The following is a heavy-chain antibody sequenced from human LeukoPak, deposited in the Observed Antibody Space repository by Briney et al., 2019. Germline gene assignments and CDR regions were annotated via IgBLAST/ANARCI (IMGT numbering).Heavy chain of an antibody. J-gene: IGHJ4*02. CDR2: ISGYGDGI. D-gene: IGHD6-6*01. V-gene: IGHV3-23*01. Sequence: GGSLRLSCVASGFTFSTYAMSWVRQAPGMGLEWVSTISGYGDGIYQSDSAKGRFTISRDKSKSTLFLQMSSLRVEDTAIYYCAKWKYSNSGIDDYWGQGTLVTVSS. CDR1: GFTFSTYA. CDR3: AKWKYSNSGIDDY.